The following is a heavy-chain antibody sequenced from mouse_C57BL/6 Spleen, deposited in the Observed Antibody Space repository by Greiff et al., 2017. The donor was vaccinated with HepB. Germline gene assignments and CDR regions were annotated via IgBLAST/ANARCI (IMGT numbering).Heavy chain of an antibody. CDR2: INPYNGDT. CDR3: ARVGGGYYSDY. Sequence: EVKLMESGPELVKPGDSVKISCKASGYSFTGYFMNWVMQSHGKSLEWIGRINPYNGDTFYNQKFKGKATLTVDKSSSTAHMELRSLTSEDSAVYYCARVGGGYYSDYWGQGTTLTVSS. CDR1: GYSFTGYF. V-gene: IGHV1-20*01. J-gene: IGHJ2*01. D-gene: IGHD1-1*02.